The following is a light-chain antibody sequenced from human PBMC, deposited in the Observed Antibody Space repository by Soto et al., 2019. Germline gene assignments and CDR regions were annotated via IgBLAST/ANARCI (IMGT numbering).Light chain of an antibody. J-gene: IGKJ1*01. CDR2: NSC. CDR1: QSVGNS. V-gene: IGKV3-15*01. Sequence: EVVMTQSPAILSVSPGERASLSCRASQSVGNSVAWYQQKPGQGPKLLIFNSCTRASGIPTRFSGSGSGPEFYLTISSLQSEDFALYFCQQYNKWWTFGQGTKVEI. CDR3: QQYNKWWT.